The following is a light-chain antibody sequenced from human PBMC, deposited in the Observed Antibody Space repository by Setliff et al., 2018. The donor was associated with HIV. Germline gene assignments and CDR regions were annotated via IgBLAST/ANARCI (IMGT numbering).Light chain of an antibody. Sequence: DIVMTQSPDSLTVSLGERATIFCKSSQSLLYRTSNKNYLAWYQQKPGQSPELLISGASTRESGVPDRFSGSGSGTDFTSTITSLQAEDVAVYYCQQYYSPPFNFGQGTKVDIK. V-gene: IGKV4-1*01. CDR3: QQYYSPPFN. CDR1: QSLLYRTSNKNY. CDR2: GAS. J-gene: IGKJ3*01.